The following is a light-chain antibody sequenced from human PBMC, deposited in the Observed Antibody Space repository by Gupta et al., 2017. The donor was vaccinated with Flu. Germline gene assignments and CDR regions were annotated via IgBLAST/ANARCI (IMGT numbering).Light chain of an antibody. CDR2: VNSDGSH. J-gene: IGLJ2*01. V-gene: IGLV4-69*01. CDR3: QTWGTGVVV. Sequence: QPVLTQSPSAAASLATSVKLTCTLTSGHSSYAIAWLQQQPEGGPRYLMKVNSDGSHSEGDGIPDRFSGSGSGAERYLTISRVQSEDESDYYCQTWGTGVVVFGRGTKLTVL. CDR1: SGHSSYA.